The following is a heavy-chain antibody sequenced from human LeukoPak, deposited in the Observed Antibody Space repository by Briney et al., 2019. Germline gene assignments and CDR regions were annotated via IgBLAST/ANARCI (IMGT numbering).Heavy chain of an antibody. Sequence: SQTLSLTCTVSSGSISSGGYYWSWIRQHPGKGLEWIGCIYYSGSAYYNPSLKSRVTISVDTSKNQFSLKLSSVTAADTAVYYCARDYSSGWYDYWGQGTQVTVSS. CDR2: IYYSGSA. D-gene: IGHD6-19*01. CDR3: ARDYSSGWYDY. J-gene: IGHJ4*02. CDR1: SGSISSGGYY. V-gene: IGHV4-31*03.